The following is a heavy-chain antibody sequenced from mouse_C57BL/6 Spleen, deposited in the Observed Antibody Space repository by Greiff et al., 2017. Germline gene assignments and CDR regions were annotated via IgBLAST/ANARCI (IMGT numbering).Heavy chain of an antibody. CDR1: GYTFTSYW. Sequence: QVQLQQPGAELVKPGASVTLSCKASGYTFTSYWMHWVKQRPGRGLEWIGRIDPNSGGTKYNEKFKSKATLTVDKPSSTAYMQLSRLTSEDSAVYYCARGVIYYYGSGAMDYWGQGTSVTVSS. CDR2: IDPNSGGT. D-gene: IGHD1-1*01. J-gene: IGHJ4*01. V-gene: IGHV1-72*01. CDR3: ARGVIYYYGSGAMDY.